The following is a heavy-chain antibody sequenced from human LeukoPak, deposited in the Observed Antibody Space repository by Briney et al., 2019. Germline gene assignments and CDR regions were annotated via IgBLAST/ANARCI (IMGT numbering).Heavy chain of an antibody. V-gene: IGHV3-15*01. CDR2: IKSKRDGGTT. CDR3: TTEALRGYSGYDH. Sequence: PGGSLRLSCAASGFTFRSYGMHWVRQAPGKGLEWVGRIKSKRDGGTTESGAPVKDRVTISREDSKNKLHQQMNSLKVEDTAVYYCTTEALRGYSGYDHWGQGALVAVSS. D-gene: IGHD5-12*01. CDR1: GFTFRSYG. J-gene: IGHJ4*02.